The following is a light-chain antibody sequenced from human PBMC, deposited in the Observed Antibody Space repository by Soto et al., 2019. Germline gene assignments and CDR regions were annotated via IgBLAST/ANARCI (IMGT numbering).Light chain of an antibody. CDR1: QSVSSY. CDR2: GAS. J-gene: IGKJ1*01. V-gene: IGKV3-15*01. CDR3: QQYNNWPRT. Sequence: EIVLTQSPGTLSLSPGERATLSCRASQSVSSYLAWYQQKPGQAPRLLIYGASTRATGIPARFSGSGSGTEFTLTINSLQSEDFAVYYCQQYNNWPRTFGQGTKVDMK.